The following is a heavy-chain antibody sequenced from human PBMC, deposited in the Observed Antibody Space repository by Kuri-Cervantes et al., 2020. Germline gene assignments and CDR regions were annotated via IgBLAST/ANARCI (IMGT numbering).Heavy chain of an antibody. D-gene: IGHD3-10*01. J-gene: IGHJ6*02. CDR1: GGSISSGSFY. CDR3: ARESMVRGLIISKGMDV. CDR2: IYTSGST. Sequence: SETLSLTCTVSGGSISSGSFYWSWIRQPAGKGLEWIGRIYTSGSTNYNPSLKSRVTVSVDTSKNQFSLKLSSVTAADTAVYYCARESMVRGLIISKGMDVWGQGTTVTVSS. V-gene: IGHV4-61*02.